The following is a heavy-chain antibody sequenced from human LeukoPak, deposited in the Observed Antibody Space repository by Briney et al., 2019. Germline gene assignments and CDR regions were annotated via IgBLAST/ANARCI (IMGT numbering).Heavy chain of an antibody. J-gene: IGHJ4*02. V-gene: IGHV3-48*03. Sequence: GGSLRLSCAASGFTFSSYEMNWVRQAPGKGLEWVSYIDFSGITIHYADSVKGRFTISRDNAKNSLYLQMNSLRAEDTAVYYCARGLGSSGWYYVFDYWGQGALVTVSS. CDR1: GFTFSSYE. CDR3: ARGLGSSGWYYVFDY. CDR2: IDFSGITI. D-gene: IGHD6-19*01.